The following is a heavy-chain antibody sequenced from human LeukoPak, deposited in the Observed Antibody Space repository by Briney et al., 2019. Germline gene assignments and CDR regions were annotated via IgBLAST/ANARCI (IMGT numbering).Heavy chain of an antibody. D-gene: IGHD1-26*01. J-gene: IGHJ6*03. CDR2: IYTSGST. CDR3: ARVGGRYPYYYYYMYG. Sequence: SETQSHTCTVSGGSISSYYWSWIRQPAGKGLEWIGRIYTSGSTNYNPSLKSRVTMSVDTSKNQFSLKLSSVTAADTAVYYCARVGGRYPYYYYYMYGWDKGTTVTVSS. CDR1: GGSISSYY. V-gene: IGHV4-4*07.